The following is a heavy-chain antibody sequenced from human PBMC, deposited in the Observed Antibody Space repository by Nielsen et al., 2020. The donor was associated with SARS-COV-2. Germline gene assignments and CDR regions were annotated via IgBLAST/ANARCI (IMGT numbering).Heavy chain of an antibody. CDR1: GGSISSGDYY. J-gene: IGHJ4*02. CDR2: IYYSGST. CDR3: ASLYDSSEYYFDY. D-gene: IGHD3-22*01. Sequence: SETLSLTCTVSGGSISSGDYYWSWIRQPPGKGLEWIGYIYYSGSTYYNPSLKSRVTISVDTSKNQFSLKLSSVTAADTAVYYCASLYDSSEYYFDYWGQGTLVTVSS. V-gene: IGHV4-30-4*01.